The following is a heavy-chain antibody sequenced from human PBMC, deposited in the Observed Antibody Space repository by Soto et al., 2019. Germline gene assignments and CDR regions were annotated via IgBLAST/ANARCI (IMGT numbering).Heavy chain of an antibody. D-gene: IGHD2-15*01. J-gene: IGHJ4*02. Sequence: QVQLVQSGAEVKKPGSSVKVSCKASGGTFSSYAISWVRQAPGQGLERMGGIIPIFGTANYAQKFQGRVTITADKSTSTAYMELSSLRSEDTAVYYCARGGYCSGGSCYPFDYWGQGTLVTVSS. CDR3: ARGGYCSGGSCYPFDY. CDR2: IIPIFGTA. V-gene: IGHV1-69*06. CDR1: GGTFSSYA.